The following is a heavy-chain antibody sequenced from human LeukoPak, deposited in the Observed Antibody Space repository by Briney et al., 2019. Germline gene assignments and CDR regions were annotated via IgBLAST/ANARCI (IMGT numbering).Heavy chain of an antibody. D-gene: IGHD1-7*01. V-gene: IGHV3-7*01. CDR3: ARTNSQARDYYYYMDV. CDR2: INQDGNEK. J-gene: IGHJ6*03. CDR1: GFTFTTYL. Sequence: GGSLRLSCAASGFTFTTYLMSWVRQAPGQGLEWVANINQDGNEKYYVDSVKGRFTMSRDNAKNSLYLQMNSLRADDTAVYYCARTNSQARDYYYYMDVWGKGTTVTVSS.